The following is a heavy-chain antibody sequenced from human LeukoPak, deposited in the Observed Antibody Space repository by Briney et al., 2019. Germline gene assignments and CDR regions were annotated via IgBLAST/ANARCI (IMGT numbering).Heavy chain of an antibody. CDR1: GGSISSYY. J-gene: IGHJ4*02. CDR2: IYHSGST. V-gene: IGHV4-59*08. CDR3: ARHAAFAEYQSHLTHFDY. Sequence: PSETLSLTCTVSGGSISSYYWSWIRQPPGKRLELIGYIYHSGSTNYNSSLKSRVTISVDTSKNQFSLKLSSVTAADTAVYYCARHAAFAEYQSHLTHFDYWGQGTLVTVSS. D-gene: IGHD2-2*01.